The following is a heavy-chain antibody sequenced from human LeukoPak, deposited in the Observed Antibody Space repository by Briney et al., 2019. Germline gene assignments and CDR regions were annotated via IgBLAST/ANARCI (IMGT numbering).Heavy chain of an antibody. Sequence: GGSLRLSCAASGFTFSTYGMHWVRQAPGKGLEWLTDIWYDGGNKYYTDSVKGRFTISRDNSKNTLYLQMSSLRAEDTAVYYCARDSNSYGSGATIDYWGQGTLVTVSP. D-gene: IGHD3-10*01. J-gene: IGHJ4*02. CDR1: GFTFSTYG. CDR2: IWYDGGNK. CDR3: ARDSNSYGSGATIDY. V-gene: IGHV3-33*01.